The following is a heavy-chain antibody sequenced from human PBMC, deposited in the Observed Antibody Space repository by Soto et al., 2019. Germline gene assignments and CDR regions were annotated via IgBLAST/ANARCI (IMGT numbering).Heavy chain of an antibody. CDR1: GGSISSGGYY. CDR3: ARLLLRGGFDY. Sequence: QVQLQESGPGLVKPSLTMSLTCTVSGGSISSGGYYWSRIRQHPGNGLEWIGYIYYSGSTYYNPSLKSRVTISVDTSKNQFSLKLSSVTAADTAVYYCARLLLRGGFDYWGQGTLVTVSS. D-gene: IGHD1-26*01. CDR2: IYYSGST. J-gene: IGHJ4*02. V-gene: IGHV4-31*03.